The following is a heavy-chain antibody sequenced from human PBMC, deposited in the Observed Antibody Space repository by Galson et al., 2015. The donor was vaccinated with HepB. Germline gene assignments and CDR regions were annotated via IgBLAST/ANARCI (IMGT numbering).Heavy chain of an antibody. Sequence: ETLSLTCAVCGGSFSGYYWSWIRQPPGKGLEWIGEINHSGSTNYNPSLKSRVTISVDTSKNQFSLKLSSVTAADTAVYYCARKELGDAYNWFDPWGQGTLVTVSS. CDR1: GGSFSGYY. J-gene: IGHJ5*02. V-gene: IGHV4-34*01. CDR2: INHSGST. D-gene: IGHD3-16*01. CDR3: ARKELGDAYNWFDP.